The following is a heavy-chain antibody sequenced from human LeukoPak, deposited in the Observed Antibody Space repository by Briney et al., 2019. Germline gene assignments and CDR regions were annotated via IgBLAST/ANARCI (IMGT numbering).Heavy chain of an antibody. CDR3: ASSSPAHDF. V-gene: IGHV4-59*02. D-gene: IGHD6-6*01. CDR1: GASVYSYY. J-gene: IGHJ4*02. CDR2: GHYSGSA. Sequence: PSETLSLTCTVSGASVYSYYWSWVRQPPGKGLEWIGYGHYSGSASYNPSLKSRVTISVDTSKNQFSLWLRSVTAADTAVYFCASSSPAHDFWGQGTLVTVSS.